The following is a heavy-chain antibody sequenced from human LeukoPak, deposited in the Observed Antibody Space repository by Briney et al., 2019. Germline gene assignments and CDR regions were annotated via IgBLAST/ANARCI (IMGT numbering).Heavy chain of an antibody. V-gene: IGHV3-33*08. CDR1: GFTFSKAW. Sequence: PGGSLRLSCAASGFTFSKAWMNWVRQAPGKGLEWVAVIWYDGSNKYYADSVKGRFTISRDNSKNTLYLQMNSLRAEDTAVYYCARGLYYYDSSGYSPSDYWGQGTLVTVSS. CDR3: ARGLYYYDSSGYSPSDY. D-gene: IGHD3-22*01. J-gene: IGHJ4*02. CDR2: IWYDGSNK.